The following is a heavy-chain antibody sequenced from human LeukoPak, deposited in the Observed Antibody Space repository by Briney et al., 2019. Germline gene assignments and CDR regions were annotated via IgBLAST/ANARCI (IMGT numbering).Heavy chain of an antibody. CDR1: GFTFSSYA. V-gene: IGHV3-7*01. Sequence: PGGSLRLSCAASGFTFSSYAMSWVRQAPGKGLEWVANIKQDGSEQYTADSLKGRFTISRDNDKKLVFLQMNSLRVDDTAVYYCARVGPSYYYYYMDAWGNGTTVIVSS. CDR2: IKQDGSEQ. CDR3: ARVGPSYYYYYMDA. J-gene: IGHJ6*03.